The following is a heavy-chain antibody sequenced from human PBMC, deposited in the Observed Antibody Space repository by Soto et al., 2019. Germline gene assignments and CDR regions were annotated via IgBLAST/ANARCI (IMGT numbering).Heavy chain of an antibody. CDR3: AREGGSYVVDY. J-gene: IGHJ4*02. CDR2: IYYSGST. CDR1: GGSISSYY. Sequence: SETLSLTCTVSGGSISSYYWSWIRQPPGKGLEWIGYIYYSGSTNYNPSLKSRVTISVDTSKNQFSLKLSSVTAADTAVYYCAREGGSYVVDYWGQGTLVTVSS. D-gene: IGHD1-26*01. V-gene: IGHV4-59*01.